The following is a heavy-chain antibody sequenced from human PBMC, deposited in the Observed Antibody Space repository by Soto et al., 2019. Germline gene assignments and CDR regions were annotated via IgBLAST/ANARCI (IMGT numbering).Heavy chain of an antibody. D-gene: IGHD6-13*01. CDR3: VRRHVSATGIDWFDP. Sequence: SVKVSCKASGHTFTSYGIHWVRQAPGQRLEWMGWINAANGDTKYSPKFQGRVTITRDTSASTAYMELSSLRSEDTAVYYCVRRHVSATGIDWFDPWGQGTLVTVSS. J-gene: IGHJ5*02. CDR2: INAANGDT. V-gene: IGHV1-3*01. CDR1: GHTFTSYG.